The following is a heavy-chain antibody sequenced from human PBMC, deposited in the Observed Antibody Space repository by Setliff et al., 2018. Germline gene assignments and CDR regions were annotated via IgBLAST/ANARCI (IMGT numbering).Heavy chain of an antibody. CDR1: GYSFTSDW. CDR3: ARSAWGSSGYYPYYFDY. V-gene: IGHV5-51*01. Sequence: PGESLKISCKGSGYSFTSDWIGWVRQMPGKGLEWMGIIYPGDSDTRYSPSFQGQVTISADKSITTAYLQWSSLKASDTAMYYCARSAWGSSGYYPYYFDYWGQGTLVTVSS. CDR2: IYPGDSDT. D-gene: IGHD3-22*01. J-gene: IGHJ4*02.